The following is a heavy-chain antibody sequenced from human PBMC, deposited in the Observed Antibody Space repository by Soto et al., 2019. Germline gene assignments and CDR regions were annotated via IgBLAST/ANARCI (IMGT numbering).Heavy chain of an antibody. Sequence: QVQLQESGPGLVRPSWTLSLTCAVSNGSISSTNWWTWVRQPPGKGLEWIGEIYDRASTNYNPSLKSRVTISEDKSKNQLSLKLSSVTAADTAVYYCARVYGLGSYDAFDIWGQGTMVTISS. J-gene: IGHJ3*02. CDR1: NGSISSTNW. CDR2: IYDRAST. D-gene: IGHD3-10*01. V-gene: IGHV4-4*02. CDR3: ARVYGLGSYDAFDI.